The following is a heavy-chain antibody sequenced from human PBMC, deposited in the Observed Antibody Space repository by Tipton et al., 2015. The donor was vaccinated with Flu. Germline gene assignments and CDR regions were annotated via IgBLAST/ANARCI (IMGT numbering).Heavy chain of an antibody. CDR2: FFYSGST. CDR1: GGFISPYC. CDR3: VREAYSSNWPNWFDP. V-gene: IGHV4-59*01. Sequence: TLSLTCTVSGGFISPYCWSWIRQPSGRGLEWIGNFFYSGSTNYNPSLKSRITISLDTSKNQISLKLRSVTAADTAVYYCVREAYSSNWPNWFDPWGPGTLVTVSS. J-gene: IGHJ5*02. D-gene: IGHD6-13*01.